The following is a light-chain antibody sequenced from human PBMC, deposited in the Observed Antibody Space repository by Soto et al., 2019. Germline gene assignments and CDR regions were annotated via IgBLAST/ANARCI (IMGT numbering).Light chain of an antibody. CDR2: AAS. CDR3: FSFTSTNTHV. J-gene: IGLJ1*01. CDR1: SSDFGSYKF. Sequence: QSVLTSPAPVSGSPGQSVTISCTGTSSDFGSYKFVSWYQHHPGKVPKVIIYAASKRPSGVSDRFSGSKSGNTASLTISGLQAEDEADYYCFSFTSTNTHVFGSGTKVTVL. V-gene: IGLV2-23*01.